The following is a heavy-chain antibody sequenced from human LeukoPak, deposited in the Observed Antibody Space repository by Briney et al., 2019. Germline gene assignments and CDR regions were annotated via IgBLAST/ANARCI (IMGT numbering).Heavy chain of an antibody. CDR1: GFTFSNAW. V-gene: IGHV3-15*01. Sequence: GGSLRLPCAASGFTFSNAWMSWVRQAPGKGLEWVGRIKSKTDGGTTDYAAPVKGRFTISRDDSKNTLYLQMNSLKTEDTAVYYCTTAYYDSSGYYYFDYWGQGTLVTVSS. D-gene: IGHD3-22*01. CDR3: TTAYYDSSGYYYFDY. J-gene: IGHJ4*02. CDR2: IKSKTDGGTT.